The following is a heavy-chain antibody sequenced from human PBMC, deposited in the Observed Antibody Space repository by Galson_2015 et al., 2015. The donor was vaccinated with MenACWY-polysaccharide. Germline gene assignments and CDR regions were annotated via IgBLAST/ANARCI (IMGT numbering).Heavy chain of an antibody. D-gene: IGHD1-7*01. CDR2: ISPDGGST. CDR3: VGYNWNYDIY. CDR1: GFTFSSYW. J-gene: IGHJ4*02. V-gene: IGHV3-74*01. Sequence: SLRLSCAASGFTFSSYWMHWVRQAPGKGLVFVSRISPDGGSTAYADSVMCRFTISSDNAANTLYMQINTLRVEDAAVYYCVGYNWNYDIYWGQGTLVTVSS.